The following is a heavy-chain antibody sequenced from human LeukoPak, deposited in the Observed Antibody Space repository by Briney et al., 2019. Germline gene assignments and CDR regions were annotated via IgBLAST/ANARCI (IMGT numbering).Heavy chain of an antibody. D-gene: IGHD6-19*01. CDR3: ARPPRGAYSSGWYLDY. V-gene: IGHV4-61*09. J-gene: IGHJ4*02. Sequence: SETLSLTCTVSGGSISSGSYYCSWIRQPAGKGLEWIGHIYKSGSTNYNPSLKSRVTISVDTSKNQFSLKLSSVTAADTAVYYCARPPRGAYSSGWYLDYWGQGTLVTVSS. CDR2: IYKSGST. CDR1: GGSISSGSYY.